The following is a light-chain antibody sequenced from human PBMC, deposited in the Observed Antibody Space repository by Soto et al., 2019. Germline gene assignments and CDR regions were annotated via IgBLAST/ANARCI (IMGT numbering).Light chain of an antibody. CDR2: DSS. J-gene: IGKJ1*01. V-gene: IGKV3-20*01. Sequence: EVVLTQSPGTLSLSPGEGATLSCRASQGLSDTNLAWYQQKPGQAPRLLMYDSSRRAPGVPHRFSGSGSGTECTLTISRVEPDEFGVYYCQQYDMSPQTFGLGSKVEIK. CDR1: QGLSDTN. CDR3: QQYDMSPQT.